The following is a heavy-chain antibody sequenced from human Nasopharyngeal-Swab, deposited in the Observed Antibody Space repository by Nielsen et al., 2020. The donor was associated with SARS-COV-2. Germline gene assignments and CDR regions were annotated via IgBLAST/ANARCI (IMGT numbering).Heavy chain of an antibody. V-gene: IGHV3-23*01. D-gene: IGHD3-16*01. Sequence: GGSLRFSCAASGFTFSSYAMSWVRQAPGKGLEWVSAISGSGGSTYYADSVKGRFTISRDNSKNTLYLQMNSLRADDTAVYYCAKEATLGGVGDYYYMDVWGKGTTVTVSS. CDR2: ISGSGGST. CDR3: AKEATLGGVGDYYYMDV. CDR1: GFTFSSYA. J-gene: IGHJ6*03.